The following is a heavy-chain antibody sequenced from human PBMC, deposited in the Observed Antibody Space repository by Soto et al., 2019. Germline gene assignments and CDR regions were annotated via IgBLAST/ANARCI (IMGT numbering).Heavy chain of an antibody. CDR2: IYWDDDK. V-gene: IGHV2-5*02. CDR1: GFSLSTTRVA. D-gene: IGHD6-19*01. J-gene: IGHJ4*02. CDR3: AHSVVAGLGYYFDS. Sequence: QITLKESGPTLVKPTQTLTLSCTFSGFSLSTTRVAVRWIRQPPGKALQWLALIYWDDDKRHSPFLKSRLTITKDTSKHQVVHTMTNMDPGDTAPYYCAHSVVAGLGYYFDSGGQGTLVTVSS.